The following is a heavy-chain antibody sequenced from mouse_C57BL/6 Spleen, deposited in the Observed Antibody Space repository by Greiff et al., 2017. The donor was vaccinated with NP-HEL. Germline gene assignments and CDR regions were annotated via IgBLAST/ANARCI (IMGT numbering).Heavy chain of an antibody. Sequence: QVQLKQSGPELVKPGASVKISCKASGYSFSSSWMNWVKQRPGKGLEWIGGIYPGDGDTNYNGKFKGKATLTADKSSSTAYMQLSSLTSEDSAVYFCARESLYYGSSYWYFDVWGTGTTVTVSS. CDR2: IYPGDGDT. CDR1: GYSFSSSW. D-gene: IGHD1-1*01. V-gene: IGHV1-82*01. CDR3: ARESLYYGSSYWYFDV. J-gene: IGHJ1*03.